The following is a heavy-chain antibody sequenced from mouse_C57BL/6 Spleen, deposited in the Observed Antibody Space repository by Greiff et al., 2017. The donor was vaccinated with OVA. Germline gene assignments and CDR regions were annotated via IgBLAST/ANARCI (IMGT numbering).Heavy chain of an antibody. J-gene: IGHJ1*03. CDR1: GYTFTDYY. CDR3: ARKGLLRGYFDV. Sequence: VQLQQSGPELVKPGASVKISCKASGYTFTDYYMNWVKQSHGKSLEWIGDINPNNGGTSYNQKFKGKATLTVDKSSSTAYMELRSLTSEDSAVEYCARKGLLRGYFDVWGTGTTVTVSS. V-gene: IGHV1-26*01. CDR2: INPNNGGT. D-gene: IGHD1-1*01.